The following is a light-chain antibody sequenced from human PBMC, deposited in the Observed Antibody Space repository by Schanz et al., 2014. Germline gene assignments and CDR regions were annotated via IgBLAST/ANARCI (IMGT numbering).Light chain of an antibody. J-gene: IGKJ4*01. CDR2: GAS. V-gene: IGKV3-15*01. CDR1: QSVSSN. Sequence: EIVMTQSPATLSVSPGERATLSCRASQSVSSNLAWYQQKPGQAPRLLIYGASTRATGIPARFSGSGSGTEFTLTISSLQSEDFAVYYCQQYNKRPPLTFGGGTKVEIK. CDR3: QQYNKRPPLT.